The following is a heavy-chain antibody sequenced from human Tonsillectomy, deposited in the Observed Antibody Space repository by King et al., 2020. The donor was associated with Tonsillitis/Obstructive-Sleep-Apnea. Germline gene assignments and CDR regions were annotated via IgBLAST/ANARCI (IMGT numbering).Heavy chain of an antibody. Sequence: QLVQSGAEVKKPGSSVKVSCKASGGTFSSYAISWVRQAPGQGLEWMGGIIPIFGTANYAQKFQGRVTITADESTSTAYMELSSLRSEDTAVYYCVRDLGCSSTSCYANWFDPWGQGTLVTVSS. J-gene: IGHJ5*02. V-gene: IGHV1-69*01. CDR2: IIPIFGTA. D-gene: IGHD2-2*01. CDR3: VRDLGCSSTSCYANWFDP. CDR1: GGTFSSYA.